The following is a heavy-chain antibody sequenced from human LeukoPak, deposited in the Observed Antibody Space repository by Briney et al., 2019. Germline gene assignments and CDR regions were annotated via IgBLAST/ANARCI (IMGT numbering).Heavy chain of an antibody. CDR2: IKQDGSEK. V-gene: IGHV3-7*01. J-gene: IGHJ4*02. CDR1: GFTFSSYW. Sequence: AGGSLRLSCAASGFTFSSYWMSWVRQAPGKGLEWVANIKQDGSEKYYVDSVKGRFTISRDNSKNTLYLQMNNLRAEDTAVYYCTRDQAQAFDYWGQGTLVTVSS. CDR3: TRDQAQAFDY.